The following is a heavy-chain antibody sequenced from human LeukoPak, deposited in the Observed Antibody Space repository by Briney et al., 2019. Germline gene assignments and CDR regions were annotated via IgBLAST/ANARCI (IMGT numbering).Heavy chain of an antibody. V-gene: IGHV4-59*08. CDR3: ARHGVFSALDY. CDR1: GGSISSYY. Sequence: SETLSLTCTVSGGSISSYYWSWIRQPPGKGLEWIGYIYYSGSTNYNPSLKSRVTISVDTSKNQFSLKLSSVTAADTAVYYCARHGVFSALDYWGQGTLVTVSS. J-gene: IGHJ4*02. D-gene: IGHD3-3*01. CDR2: IYYSGST.